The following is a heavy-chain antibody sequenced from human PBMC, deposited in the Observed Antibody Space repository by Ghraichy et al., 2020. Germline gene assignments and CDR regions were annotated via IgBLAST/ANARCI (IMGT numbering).Heavy chain of an antibody. CDR2: ISGSGGST. D-gene: IGHD6-13*01. CDR1: GFTFSSYA. Sequence: GGSLRLSCAASGFTFSSYAMSWVRQAPGKGLEWVSAISGSGGSTYYADSVKGRFTISRDNSKNTLYLQMNSLRAEDTAVYYCAKERYSSSWYYGYYYYGMDVWGQGTTVTVSS. V-gene: IGHV3-23*01. J-gene: IGHJ6*02. CDR3: AKERYSSSWYYGYYYYGMDV.